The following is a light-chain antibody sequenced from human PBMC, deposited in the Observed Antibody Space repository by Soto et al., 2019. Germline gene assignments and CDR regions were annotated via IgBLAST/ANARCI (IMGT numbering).Light chain of an antibody. CDR2: GAS. CDR3: QQYGSSPPLT. V-gene: IGKV3-20*01. CDR1: QSVSSSH. Sequence: EIVLTQSPGTLSLSPGERATLSCRASQSVSSSHLAWYQQKPGQAPRLLFYGASSRATGIPDRFSGSGSGTDFTLTISRLEPEDFVVYYCQQYGSSPPLTFGGGTKVEIK. J-gene: IGKJ4*01.